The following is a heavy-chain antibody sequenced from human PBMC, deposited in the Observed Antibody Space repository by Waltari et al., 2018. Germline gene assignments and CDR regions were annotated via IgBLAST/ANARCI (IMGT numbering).Heavy chain of an antibody. V-gene: IGHV3-33*01. D-gene: IGHD2-15*01. CDR2: IWYDGSEE. Sequence: QVQLVESGGGGVQPGTSLTVHCEASGFAFSSYGLPWVRQAPGKGLEWLAVIWYDGSEEEYADSVKGRFTISRDNSKNILFLQMNSLRGDDTAVYYCARDKTMGYCSGGSCYVDYWGQGTLVTVSS. J-gene: IGHJ4*03. CDR3: ARDKTMGYCSGGSCYVDY. CDR1: GFAFSSYG.